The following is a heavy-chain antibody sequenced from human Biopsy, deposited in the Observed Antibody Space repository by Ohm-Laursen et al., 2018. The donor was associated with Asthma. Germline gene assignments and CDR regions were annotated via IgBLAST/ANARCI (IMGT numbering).Heavy chain of an antibody. CDR2: IWYDGSQK. J-gene: IGHJ5*02. V-gene: IGHV3-33*01. Sequence: SLRLSCAASGFSISSYGMHWVRQAPGKGLEWVAVIWYDGSQKYYADSVKGRFTISRDNSKNTLYLQMNSLRAEDTAAYYCARGREGSGTYYNSHWFDPWGQGTLVTVSS. D-gene: IGHD3-10*01. CDR1: GFSISSYG. CDR3: ARGREGSGTYYNSHWFDP.